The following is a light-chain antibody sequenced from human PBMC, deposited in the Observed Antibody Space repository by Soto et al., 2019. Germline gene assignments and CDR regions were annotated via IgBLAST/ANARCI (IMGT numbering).Light chain of an antibody. CDR2: DAS. CDR1: QSISSW. CDR3: HHYENYWT. J-gene: IGKJ1*01. Sequence: VPSARRASQSISSWLAWYQHKPGKAPKLLIYDASNLDSGVPSRFSGSGSRTEDSRMRCRHQSDDSAPNYGHHYENYWTCGQGTKVDIK. V-gene: IGKV1-5*01.